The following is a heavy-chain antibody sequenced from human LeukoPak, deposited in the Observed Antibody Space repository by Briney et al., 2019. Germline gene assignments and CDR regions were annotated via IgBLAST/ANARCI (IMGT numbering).Heavy chain of an antibody. V-gene: IGHV7-4-1*02. D-gene: IGHD6-19*01. CDR2: INTNTGNP. CDR1: GYTFTSYA. Sequence: ASVKVSCKSSGYTFTSYAMNWVRQAPGQGLEWMGWINTNTGNPTYAQGFTGRFVFSLDTSVSTAYLQISSLKAEDTAVYYCAREGLVWPNNWFDPWGQGTLVTVSS. CDR3: AREGLVWPNNWFDP. J-gene: IGHJ5*02.